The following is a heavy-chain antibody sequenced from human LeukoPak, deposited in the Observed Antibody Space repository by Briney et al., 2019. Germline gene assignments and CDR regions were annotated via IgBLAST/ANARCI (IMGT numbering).Heavy chain of an antibody. Sequence: GASVKVSCKASGDTFTSYYMHWGRQAPGQGLEWMGIINPSGDSTSYAQKFQGRVTMTRDTSTSTVYMELSSLRSEDTAVYYCARAPQRTFDYWGQGTLVTVSS. V-gene: IGHV1-46*01. CDR3: ARAPQRTFDY. J-gene: IGHJ4*02. CDR2: INPSGDST. CDR1: GDTFTSYY.